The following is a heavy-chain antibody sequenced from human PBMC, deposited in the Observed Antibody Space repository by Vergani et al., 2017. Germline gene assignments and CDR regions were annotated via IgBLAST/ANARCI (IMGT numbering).Heavy chain of an antibody. J-gene: IGHJ2*01. V-gene: IGHV4-34*01. CDR2: INNSGST. D-gene: IGHD3-22*01. CDR3: ARESGYYDSSGYSREFGYFDL. Sequence: QVQLQQWGAGLLKPSETLSLTCAVYGGSFSGYYWSWIRQPPGKGLEWIGEINNSGSTNYNPSLKSRVTISVDTSKNQFSLKLSSVTAADTAVYYCARESGYYDSSGYSREFGYFDLWGRGTLVTVSS. CDR1: GGSFSGYY.